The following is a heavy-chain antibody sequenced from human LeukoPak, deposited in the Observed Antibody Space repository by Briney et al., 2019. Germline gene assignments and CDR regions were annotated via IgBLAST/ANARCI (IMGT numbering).Heavy chain of an antibody. V-gene: IGHV3-21*01. CDR2: ISFTRSYI. CDR1: GFTFINYS. CDR3: ARAFGLTDY. D-gene: IGHD3-16*01. J-gene: IGHJ4*02. Sequence: KSGGSLRLSCAASGFTFINYSMNWVRLAPGKGLEWLSSISFTRSYIYYADSVKGRFTISRDNAKNSLSLQMNSLRAEDTAVYYCARAFGLTDYWGQGTLVPVSS.